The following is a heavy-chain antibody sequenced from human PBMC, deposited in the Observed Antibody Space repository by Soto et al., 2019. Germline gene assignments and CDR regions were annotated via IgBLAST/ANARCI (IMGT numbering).Heavy chain of an antibody. CDR2: INHSGST. D-gene: IGHD4-17*01. CDR1: RGSFSGYY. J-gene: IGHJ4*02. V-gene: IGHV4-34*01. Sequence: SESLYLTSAFCRGSFSGYYWSWIRQPPGKGLEWIGEINHSGSTNYNPSLKSRVTISVDTSKNQFSLKLSSVTAADTAVYYCARQNVYGDYGYWGQETLVTVSS. CDR3: ARQNVYGDYGY.